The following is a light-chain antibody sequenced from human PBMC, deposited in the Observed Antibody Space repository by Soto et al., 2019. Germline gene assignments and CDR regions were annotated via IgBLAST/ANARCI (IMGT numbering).Light chain of an antibody. J-gene: IGKJ1*01. Sequence: EIVLTQSPGTLSLSPGEGATLSCRASQSVSTNFFAWYQQKPGQAPRLLIYGASTRATGIPDRFSGSGSGTDFTLTISRLEPEDFAVYYCQQYGRTSWTFVPGTKV. CDR2: GAS. CDR3: QQYGRTSWT. CDR1: QSVSTNF. V-gene: IGKV3-20*01.